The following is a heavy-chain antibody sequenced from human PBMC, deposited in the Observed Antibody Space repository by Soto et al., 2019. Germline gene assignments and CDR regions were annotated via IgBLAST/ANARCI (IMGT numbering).Heavy chain of an antibody. J-gene: IGHJ4*02. D-gene: IGHD6-6*01. CDR3: TRSRGGSSPVGMDY. CDR2: ITRDGYNK. CDR1: GFIFKNYA. V-gene: IGHV3-30*04. Sequence: PGVSLRLSCAGSGFIFKNYARNWIRQAPGKGLKCVASITRDGYNKYYADSVTCRFTISRGNSRDTLSLQMTALAIEAPSVYYFTRSRGGSSPVGMDYWGQGTQV.